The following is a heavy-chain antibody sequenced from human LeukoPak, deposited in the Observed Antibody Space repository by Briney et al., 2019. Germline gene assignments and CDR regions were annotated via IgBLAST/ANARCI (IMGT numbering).Heavy chain of an antibody. CDR2: IYYSGST. D-gene: IGHD2-2*02. CDR1: GGSISSYY. J-gene: IGHJ5*02. Sequence: PSETLSLTCTVSGGSISSYYWSWIRQPPGKGLEWIGYIYYSGSTNYNPSFKSRVTISVDTSKNQFSLKLSSVTAADTAVYYCARNPGYCSSTSCYSWFDPWGQGTLVTVSS. CDR3: ARNPGYCSSTSCYSWFDP. V-gene: IGHV4-59*01.